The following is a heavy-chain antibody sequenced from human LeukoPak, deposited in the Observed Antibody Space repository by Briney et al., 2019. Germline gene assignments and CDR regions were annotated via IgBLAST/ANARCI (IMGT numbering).Heavy chain of an antibody. CDR3: ARARNRSGGYSSSWYYFDY. Sequence: GGSLRLSCAASGFTFSSYSMSWVRQAPGKGLEWVSVIYSGGSTYYADSVKGRFTISRDNSKNTLYLQMNSLRAEDTAVYYCARARNRSGGYSSSWYYFDYWGQGTLVTVSS. CDR1: GFTFSSYS. J-gene: IGHJ4*02. D-gene: IGHD6-13*01. CDR2: IYSGGST. V-gene: IGHV3-66*01.